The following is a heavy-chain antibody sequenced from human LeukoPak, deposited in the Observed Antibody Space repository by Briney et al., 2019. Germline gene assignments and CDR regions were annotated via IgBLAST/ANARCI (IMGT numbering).Heavy chain of an antibody. V-gene: IGHV4-59*01. J-gene: IGHJ5*02. Sequence: TSETLSLTCTVSGGSISSYHWSWIRQPPGKGLECIGYIYYSGSTNYNPSLKSRVTISEDTSKNQFSLKLSSVTAADTAVYYCARDLSSWFDPWGQGTLVTVSS. CDR3: ARDLSSWFDP. CDR2: IYYSGST. CDR1: GGSISSYH. D-gene: IGHD3-10*01.